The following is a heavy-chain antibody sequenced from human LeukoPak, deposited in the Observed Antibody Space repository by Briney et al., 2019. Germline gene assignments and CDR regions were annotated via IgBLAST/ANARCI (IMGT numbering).Heavy chain of an antibody. CDR3: ARQHSSSWYYFDY. CDR2: IDPSDSYT. CDR1: GYSFTSYW. Sequence: PGESLKISCKGSGYSFTSYWISWVRQMPGKGLEWMGRIDPSDSYTNYSPSFQGHVTISADKSISTAYLQWSSLKASDTAMYYCARQHSSSWYYFDYWGQGTLLTVSS. D-gene: IGHD6-13*01. J-gene: IGHJ4*02. V-gene: IGHV5-10-1*01.